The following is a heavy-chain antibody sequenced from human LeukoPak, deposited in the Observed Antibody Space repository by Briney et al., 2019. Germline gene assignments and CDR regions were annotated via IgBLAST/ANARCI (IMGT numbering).Heavy chain of an antibody. D-gene: IGHD3-16*01. V-gene: IGHV3-7*01. J-gene: IGHJ5*02. CDR3: ARDYTARFRTIGYNWFDP. Sequence: GGSLRLSCAASGFTFSSYWMSWVRQAPGKGLEWVANIKQDGSEKYYVDSVKGRFTISRDSAKNSLYLQMNSLRAEDTAVYYCARDYTARFRTIGYNWFDPWGQGTLVTVSS. CDR1: GFTFSSYW. CDR2: IKQDGSEK.